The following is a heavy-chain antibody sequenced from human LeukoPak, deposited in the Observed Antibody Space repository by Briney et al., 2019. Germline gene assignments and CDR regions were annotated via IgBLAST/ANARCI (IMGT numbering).Heavy chain of an antibody. D-gene: IGHD6-13*01. CDR2: IYPDDSDT. Sequence: GESLKISCKGSGYSFTSYWIAWVRQIPGEGLEYMGVIYPDDSDTRYSPSFQGQVTISADKSISTAHLQWSSLKASDTAMYYCARQIAEVGTSRYLDIWGRGTLVTVSS. V-gene: IGHV5-51*01. CDR3: ARQIAEVGTSRYLDI. J-gene: IGHJ2*01. CDR1: GYSFTSYW.